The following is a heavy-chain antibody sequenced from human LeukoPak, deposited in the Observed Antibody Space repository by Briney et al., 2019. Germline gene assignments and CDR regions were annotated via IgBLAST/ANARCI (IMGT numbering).Heavy chain of an antibody. J-gene: IGHJ3*01. Sequence: GGSLKLSCAASGFTFSSYDMHWVRQAPGQGLEWVAFIRYDGSNKYYRDSVKGRFTISRDNSKSTLYLQMNSLRAEDTAVYYCAKDQSRPGWEPDALDFWGQGTMVTVSS. V-gene: IGHV3-30*02. CDR1: GFTFSSYD. D-gene: IGHD4-23*01. CDR2: IRYDGSNK. CDR3: AKDQSRPGWEPDALDF.